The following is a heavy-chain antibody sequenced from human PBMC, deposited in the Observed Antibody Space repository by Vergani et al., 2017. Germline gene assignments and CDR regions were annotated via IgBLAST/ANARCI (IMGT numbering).Heavy chain of an antibody. J-gene: IGHJ6*02. CDR3: ARDVGPGDFWSGYYTIYYYGMDV. CDR2: INPNSGGT. V-gene: IGHV1-2*02. CDR1: GYTFTGYY. D-gene: IGHD3-3*01. Sequence: QVQLVQSGAEVKKPGASVKVSCKASGYTFTGYYMHWVRQAPGQGLEWMGWINPNSGGTNYAQKFQGRVTMTRDTSISTAYRERSRLRSDDTAVYYCARDVGPGDFWSGYYTIYYYGMDVWGQGTTVTVSS.